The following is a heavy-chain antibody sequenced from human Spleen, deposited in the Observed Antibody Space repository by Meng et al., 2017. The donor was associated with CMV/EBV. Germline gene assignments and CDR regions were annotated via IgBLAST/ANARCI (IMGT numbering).Heavy chain of an antibody. CDR3: AAWGSWSRSMDV. CDR1: GGSINSYY. Sequence: SETLSLTCAVSGGSINSYYWSWIRQPPGKGLEWIGYIYYSGSTNYNPSLKSRVTISVDTSKNQFSLKLSSVTAADTAVYYCAAWGSWSRSMDVWGQGTTVTVSS. V-gene: IGHV4-59*01. J-gene: IGHJ6*02. CDR2: IYYSGST. D-gene: IGHD3-10*01.